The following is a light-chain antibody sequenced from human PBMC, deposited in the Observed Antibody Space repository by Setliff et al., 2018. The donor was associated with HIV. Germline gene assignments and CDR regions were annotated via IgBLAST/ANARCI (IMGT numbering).Light chain of an antibody. CDR3: AAWDDSLNGFYV. CDR1: RSNIRSNT. V-gene: IGLV1-44*01. Sequence: QSVLTQPPSASGTPGQRVTISCSGSRSNIRSNTVNWFQQLPGTAPKLLIYSNDQRPSGVPDRFSGSKSGTSASLAISGLQSEDEADYYCAAWDDSLNGFYVFGTGTKVTVL. J-gene: IGLJ1*01. CDR2: SND.